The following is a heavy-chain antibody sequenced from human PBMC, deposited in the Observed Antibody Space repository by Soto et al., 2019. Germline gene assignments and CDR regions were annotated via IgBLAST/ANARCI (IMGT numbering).Heavy chain of an antibody. CDR1: GFTFSDYA. Sequence: GGSLRLSCAASGFTFSDYAMSWVRQAPGKGLEWVSAIDGSSATTNYADSVKGRFTISRDNSKNTLFLQLSGRRAEDTAVYYCARDRRPSIYSGLAVWGQGTTVTV. CDR2: IDGSSATT. J-gene: IGHJ6*02. CDR3: ARDRRPSIYSGLAV. V-gene: IGHV3-23*01. D-gene: IGHD2-2*01.